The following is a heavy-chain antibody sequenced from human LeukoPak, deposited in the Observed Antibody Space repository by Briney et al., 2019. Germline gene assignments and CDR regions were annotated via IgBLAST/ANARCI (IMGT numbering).Heavy chain of an antibody. CDR2: IYYSGST. CDR1: GGSISNGDYY. D-gene: IGHD6-13*01. J-gene: IGHJ4*02. V-gene: IGHV4-30-4*08. Sequence: SQTLSLTCTVSGGSISNGDYYWSWIRQPPGKGLEWIGYIYYSGSTSYNPSLKSRVTISVDTSKNQFSLRLSSVTAADTAVYFCARVSSRVQTLAAAGTANFDYWGQGTLVTVSS. CDR3: ARVSSRVQTLAAAGTANFDY.